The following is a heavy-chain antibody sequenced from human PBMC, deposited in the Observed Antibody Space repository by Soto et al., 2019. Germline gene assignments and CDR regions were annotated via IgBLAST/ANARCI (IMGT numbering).Heavy chain of an antibody. CDR2: IYSSGST. CDR1: GGSIDNFY. CDR3: ARDYNYFKVNASGGLDV. D-gene: IGHD1-1*01. Sequence: KTSETLSLTCTVSGGSIDNFYWSWIRQPPGKGLEWIGYIYSSGSTNYNPSLNSRVTISVDRSKNQISLKLTSVTAADTAVYLCARDYNYFKVNASGGLDVWGQGTTVTVSS. J-gene: IGHJ6*02. V-gene: IGHV4-59*01.